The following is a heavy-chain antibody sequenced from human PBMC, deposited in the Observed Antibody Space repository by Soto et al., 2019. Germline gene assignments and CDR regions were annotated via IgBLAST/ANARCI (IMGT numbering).Heavy chain of an antibody. CDR3: ARWSLLDY. CDR1: GFSFTSYA. V-gene: IGHV3-23*01. D-gene: IGHD1-26*01. Sequence: EVQLLESGGCLVRPGGSLRLSCAASGFSFTSYALSWVRQAPGKGLEWVSTISGSDGKTYYADSVKGRFSISRDTSKTTLYLQMNSLRVEDTAVYYCARWSLLDYWGQGTLVTVS. J-gene: IGHJ4*02. CDR2: ISGSDGKT.